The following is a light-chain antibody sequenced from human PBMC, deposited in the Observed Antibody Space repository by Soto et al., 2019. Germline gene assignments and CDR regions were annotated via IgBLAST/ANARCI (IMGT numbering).Light chain of an antibody. V-gene: IGKV1-39*01. J-gene: IGKJ1*01. Sequence: DIQMTQSPSSLSASVGDRVTITCRASQTISNYLNWYQQKPGKAPNLLIYAASSLHSGVPSRFSGSGSGTDFALTISSLQPEDFATYYCQQSYSARWTFGQGTKVEIK. CDR3: QQSYSARWT. CDR1: QTISNY. CDR2: AAS.